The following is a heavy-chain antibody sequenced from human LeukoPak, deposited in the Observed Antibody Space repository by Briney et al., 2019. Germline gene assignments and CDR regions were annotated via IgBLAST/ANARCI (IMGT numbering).Heavy chain of an antibody. Sequence: GGSLRLSCTVSGFTVSSNSMSWVRQAPGKGLEWVSFIYSDNTHYSDSVKGRFTISRDNSKNTLYLQMNSLRAEDTAVYYCARGSTIFGVVRYYFDYWGQGTLVTVSS. CDR3: ARGSTIFGVVRYYFDY. CDR1: GFTVSSNS. CDR2: IYSDNT. J-gene: IGHJ4*02. D-gene: IGHD3-3*01. V-gene: IGHV3-53*01.